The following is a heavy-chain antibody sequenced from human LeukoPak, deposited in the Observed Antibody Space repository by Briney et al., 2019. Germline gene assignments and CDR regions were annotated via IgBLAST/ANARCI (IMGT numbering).Heavy chain of an antibody. V-gene: IGHV1-69*05. J-gene: IGHJ3*02. D-gene: IGHD1-26*01. CDR3: ASLYSGSYSDAFDI. Sequence: SVKVSCKASGGTFSSYAISWVRQAPGQGLEWMGGIIPIFGTANYAQKFQGRVTITTDESTSTAYMELSSLRSEDTAVYYCASLYSGSYSDAFDIWGQGTMVTVSS. CDR2: IIPIFGTA. CDR1: GGTFSSYA.